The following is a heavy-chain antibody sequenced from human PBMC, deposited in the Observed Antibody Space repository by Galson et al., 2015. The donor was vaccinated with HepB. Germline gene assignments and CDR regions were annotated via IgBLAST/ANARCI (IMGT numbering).Heavy chain of an antibody. V-gene: IGHV3-30*02. J-gene: IGHJ4*02. CDR1: GFTFSSYG. CDR3: AKHSDYGKIDY. D-gene: IGHD5-12*01. Sequence: SLRLSCAASGFTFSSYGMHWVRQAPGKGLEWVAFIRYDGSTKYYADSVKGRFTISRDNSKTTLYLQMNSLRAEDTAVYYCAKHSDYGKIDYWGQGTLVTVSS. CDR2: IRYDGSTK.